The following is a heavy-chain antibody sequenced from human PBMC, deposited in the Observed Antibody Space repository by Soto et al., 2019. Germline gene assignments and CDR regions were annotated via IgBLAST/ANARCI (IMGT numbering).Heavy chain of an antibody. CDR2: IYYNGGT. CDR1: GGSISDSGYY. Sequence: QVQLQESGPGLVKPSQTLSLTCTVSGGSISDSGYYWGWIRQNPGKGLEWIGHIYYNGGTYYSPSLKSRLVISKDTSKSQFSLSLSSATAADTAVYYCARVVIGTKSYWFDPWGQGTLVTVSS. V-gene: IGHV4-31*03. J-gene: IGHJ5*02. CDR3: ARVVIGTKSYWFDP.